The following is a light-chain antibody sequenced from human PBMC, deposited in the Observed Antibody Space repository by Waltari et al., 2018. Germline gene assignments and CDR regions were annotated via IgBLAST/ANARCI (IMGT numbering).Light chain of an antibody. V-gene: IGKV3-20*01. CDR2: AAS. J-gene: IGKJ1*01. CDR1: QSNSKY. CDR3: QNHERLPAT. Sequence: EVVLTQSPGTLSLSPGERATISCRASQSNSKYLVWYQQRPGQAPRLLIYAASTRATGIPDRFSGSGSGTDFSLTIGRLEPEDVAVYYCQNHERLPATFGQGTKVEIK.